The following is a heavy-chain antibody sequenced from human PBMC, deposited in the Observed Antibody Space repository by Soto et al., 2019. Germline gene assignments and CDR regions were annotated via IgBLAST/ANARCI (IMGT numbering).Heavy chain of an antibody. CDR3: ARLLTEGATFREDAFDL. CDR1: GYTFTSHG. CDR2: ISTFNGKT. V-gene: IGHV1-18*01. Sequence: QVHLVQSGGEVKTPGASVKVSCKPSGYTFTSHGLSWVRQAPGQGLEWMGWISTFNGKTDYAQKFQGRVTMTADTRTTTGYMELRSLRSDDTAVYYCARLLTEGATFREDAFDLWGQGPKVTVSS. D-gene: IGHD1-26*01. J-gene: IGHJ3*01.